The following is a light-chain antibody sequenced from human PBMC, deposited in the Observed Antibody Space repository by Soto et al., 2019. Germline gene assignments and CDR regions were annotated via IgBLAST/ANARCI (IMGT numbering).Light chain of an antibody. J-gene: IGLJ3*02. CDR2: LNSDGSH. V-gene: IGLV4-69*01. CDR3: QTWGTGTWV. CDR1: SGHSSYA. Sequence: QPVLTQSPSASASLGPSVKLTCTLSSGHSSYAIAWHQQQPEKGPRYLMKLNSDGSHSKGDGIPDRFSGSSSGAERYLTISSLQSEDEADYYCQTWGTGTWVFGGGTKVTVL.